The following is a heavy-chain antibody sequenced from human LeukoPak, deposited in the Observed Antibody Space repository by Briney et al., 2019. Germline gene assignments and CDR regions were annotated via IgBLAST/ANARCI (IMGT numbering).Heavy chain of an antibody. CDR2: ISSSSSSYI. V-gene: IGHV3-21*04. J-gene: IGHJ6*03. CDR3: ARGSAAGISYYYYYYYMDV. CDR1: GFTFSSYS. Sequence: GGSLRLSCAASGFTFSSYSMNWVRQAPGKGLEWVSSISSSSSSYIYYADSVKGRFTISRDNAKNSLYLQMNSLRAEDTALYYCARGSAAGISYYYYYYYMDVWGKGTTVTVSS. D-gene: IGHD6-13*01.